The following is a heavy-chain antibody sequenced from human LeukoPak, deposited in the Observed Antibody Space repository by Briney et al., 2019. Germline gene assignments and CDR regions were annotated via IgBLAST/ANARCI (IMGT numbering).Heavy chain of an antibody. CDR2: ISGSGAAT. CDR1: GFTFSNYA. J-gene: IGHJ4*02. V-gene: IGHV3-23*01. Sequence: QPGGSLRLSCAASGFTFSNYAMSWVRQAPGKGLEWVSAISGSGAATYYADSVKGRFTISSDSSKNTLYLQLNSLRAEDTAVYYCAKRTYGSGTSYSFDYWGQGTLVTVSS. CDR3: AKRTYGSGTSYSFDY. D-gene: IGHD3-10*01.